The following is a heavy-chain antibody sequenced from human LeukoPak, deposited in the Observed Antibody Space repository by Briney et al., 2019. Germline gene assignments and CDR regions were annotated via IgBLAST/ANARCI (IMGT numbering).Heavy chain of an antibody. V-gene: IGHV4-34*01. CDR2: INHSGST. Sequence: SETLSLTCAVYGGSFSGYYWSWIRQPPGKGLEWIGEINHSGSTNYNPSHKSRVTISVDTSKNQFSLKLSSVTAADTAVYYCARVRGNPFRGVYYFDYWGQGTLVTVSS. J-gene: IGHJ4*02. D-gene: IGHD4-23*01. CDR3: ARVRGNPFRGVYYFDY. CDR1: GGSFSGYY.